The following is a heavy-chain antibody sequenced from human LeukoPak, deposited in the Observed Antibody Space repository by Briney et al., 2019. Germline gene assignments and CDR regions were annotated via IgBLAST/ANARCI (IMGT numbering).Heavy chain of an antibody. Sequence: PGRSLRLSCAASGFTFSSYAMHWVRQAPGKGLEWVAVIWYDGSNKYYADSVKGRFTISRDNSKNTLYLQMNSLRAEDTAVYYCAREPSGGYHVFDYWGQGTLVNVSS. CDR1: GFTFSSYA. CDR2: IWYDGSNK. CDR3: AREPSGGYHVFDY. V-gene: IGHV3-33*08. J-gene: IGHJ4*02. D-gene: IGHD1-26*01.